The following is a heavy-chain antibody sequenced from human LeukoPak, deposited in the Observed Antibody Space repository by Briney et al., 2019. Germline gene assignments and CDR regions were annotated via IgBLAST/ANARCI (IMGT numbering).Heavy chain of an antibody. CDR3: ARDRGFSGEWYYDSSGYSNWFDP. J-gene: IGHJ5*02. V-gene: IGHV1-2*06. CDR2: INPNSGGT. CDR1: GYTFTGYY. D-gene: IGHD3-22*01. Sequence: ASVKVSCKASGYTFTGYYMHWVRQAPGQGLEWMGRINPNSGGTNYAQKFQGRVTMTRDTSSSTAYMELSRLRSDDTAVYYCARDRGFSGEWYYDSSGYSNWFDPWGQGTLVTVSS.